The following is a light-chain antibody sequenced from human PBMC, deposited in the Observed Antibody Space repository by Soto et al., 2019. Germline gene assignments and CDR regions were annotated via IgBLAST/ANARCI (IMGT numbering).Light chain of an antibody. CDR1: QSISCT. V-gene: IGKV3-15*01. J-gene: IGKJ1*01. CDR2: GAS. CDR3: QQYGSSPWT. Sequence: EIVMTQSPATLSVSPGGRATLSCRASQSISCTLAWYQQKPGQAPRLLIYGASTRATSFPARFSGSGSGTDFTLTISRLEPEDFAVYYCQQYGSSPWTFGRRTIVDI.